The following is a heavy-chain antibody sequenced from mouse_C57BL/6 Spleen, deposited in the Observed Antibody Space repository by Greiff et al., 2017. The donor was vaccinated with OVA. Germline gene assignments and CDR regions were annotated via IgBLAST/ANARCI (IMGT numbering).Heavy chain of an antibody. J-gene: IGHJ2*01. CDR3: ARRYYGSSLDY. CDR1: GYTFTSYW. D-gene: IGHD1-1*01. CDR2: IDPSDSYT. Sequence: QVQLQQPGAELVMPGASVKLSCKASGYTFTSYWMHWVKQRPGQGLEWIGEIDPSDSYTNYNQKFMGKSTLTVDKSSSTAYMQLSSLTSEDSAVYYCARRYYGSSLDYWGQGTTLTVSS. V-gene: IGHV1-69*01.